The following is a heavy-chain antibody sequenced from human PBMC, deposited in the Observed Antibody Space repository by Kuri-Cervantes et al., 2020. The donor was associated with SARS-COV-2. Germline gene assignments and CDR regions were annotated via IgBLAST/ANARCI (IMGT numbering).Heavy chain of an antibody. CDR2: IYYSGNT. D-gene: IGHD3-22*01. CDR1: AGYVSSGGYY. CDR3: ARDPHYYDTNGQDYLWYFDL. V-gene: IGHV4-31*02. Sequence: SCTVSAGYVSSGGYYWSWIRQRPGKGLEWIGYIYYSGNTYYNPSLKSRVSISIDTSKNQFSLQLSSVTAADTAVYYCARDPHYYDTNGQDYLWYFDLWGRGTLVTDSS. J-gene: IGHJ2*01.